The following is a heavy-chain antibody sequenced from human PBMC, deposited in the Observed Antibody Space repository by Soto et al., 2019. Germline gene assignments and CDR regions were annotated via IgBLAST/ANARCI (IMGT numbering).Heavy chain of an antibody. Sequence: EVQLVESGGGLIQPGGSLRLSCAASGFTVSSNYMSWVRQAPGKGLEWVSVIYSGDTTYYADSVKGRFTTSRDNSKNTLYLQMNGLRAEDTAVYYCARDLRTLYGRDVWGQGTTVTVSS. CDR3: ARDLRTLYGRDV. CDR1: GFTVSSNY. CDR2: IYSGDTT. J-gene: IGHJ6*02. V-gene: IGHV3-53*01.